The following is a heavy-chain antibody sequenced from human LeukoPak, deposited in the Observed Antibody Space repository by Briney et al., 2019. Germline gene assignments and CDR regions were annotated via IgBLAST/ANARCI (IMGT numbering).Heavy chain of an antibody. V-gene: IGHV1-24*01. J-gene: IGHJ6*02. CDR2: FDPEDGET. CDR1: GYTLTELS. CDR3: ATVPYPYIAAAGTSYYYGMDV. Sequence: ASVKVSCKVSGYTLTELSMHWVRQAPGKGLEWMGGFDPEDGETIYAQKFQGRVTMTEDTSTDTAYMELSRLRSEDTAVYYCATVPYPYIAAAGTSYYYGMDVWGQGTTVTVSS. D-gene: IGHD6-13*01.